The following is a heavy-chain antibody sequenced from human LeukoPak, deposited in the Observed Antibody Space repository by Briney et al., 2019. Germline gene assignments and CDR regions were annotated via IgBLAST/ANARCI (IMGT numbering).Heavy chain of an antibody. J-gene: IGHJ5*02. Sequence: SETLSLTCSVSGDSINNNFWTWIRQPPGKGLEWIGYIYHSGTTNYNPSLNSRVTMLIDASKNQISLKLSSVTAADTAVYYCVRVIRSWFDTWGQGTLVTVSS. CDR3: VRVIRSWFDT. CDR1: GDSINNNF. CDR2: IYHSGTT. V-gene: IGHV4-59*01.